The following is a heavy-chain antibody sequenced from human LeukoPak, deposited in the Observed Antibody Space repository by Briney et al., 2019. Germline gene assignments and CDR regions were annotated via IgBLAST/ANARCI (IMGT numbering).Heavy chain of an antibody. J-gene: IGHJ4*02. CDR3: ARGRTYYYDSSGYYGEYFDY. V-gene: IGHV3-48*04. D-gene: IGHD3-22*01. CDR1: GFTFSSYS. Sequence: GGSLRLSCAASGFTFSSYSMNWVRQAPGKGLEWVSYISSSSSTIYYADSVKGRFTISRDNAKNSLYLQMNGLRAEDTAVYYCARGRTYYYDSSGYYGEYFDYWGQGTLVTVSS. CDR2: ISSSSSTI.